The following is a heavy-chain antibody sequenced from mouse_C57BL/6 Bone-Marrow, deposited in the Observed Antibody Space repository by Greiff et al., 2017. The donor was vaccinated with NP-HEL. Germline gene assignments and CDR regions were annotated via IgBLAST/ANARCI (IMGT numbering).Heavy chain of an antibody. CDR3: AREGGLRRRTYAMDY. CDR1: GFTFSDYY. J-gene: IGHJ4*01. V-gene: IGHV5-16*01. CDR2: LNYAGSCS. D-gene: IGHD2-4*01. Sequence: VPAVESEGGLVQPGSSMTLSCTASGFTFSDYYMALVRQVPEKGLECVVNLNYAGSCSSYLDSLKSRFIISRDNAKSILYLQMSSLKSEDTATYYCAREGGLRRRTYAMDYWGQGNSVTVSS.